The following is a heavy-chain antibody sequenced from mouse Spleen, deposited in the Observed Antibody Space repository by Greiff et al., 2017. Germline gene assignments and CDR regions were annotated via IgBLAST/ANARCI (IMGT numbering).Heavy chain of an antibody. J-gene: IGHJ2*01. CDR3: ARQGLRHPYFDY. D-gene: IGHD2-4*01. CDR1: GFTFSSYA. Sequence: EVKLMESGGGLVKPGGSLKLSCAASGFTFSSYAMSWVRQTPEKRLEWVATISSGGSYTYYPDSVKGRFTIARDNAKNTLYLQMSSLRSEDTAMYYCARQGLRHPYFDYWGQGTTLTVSS. CDR2: ISSGGSYT. V-gene: IGHV5-9-3*01.